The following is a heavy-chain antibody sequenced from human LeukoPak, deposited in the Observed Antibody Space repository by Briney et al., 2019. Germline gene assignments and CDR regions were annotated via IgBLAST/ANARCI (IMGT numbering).Heavy chain of an antibody. V-gene: IGHV3-21*01. D-gene: IGHD3-3*01. CDR1: GFTFSSYS. J-gene: IGHJ4*02. Sequence: SGGSLRLSCAASGFTFSSYSMNWVRQAPGKGLEWVSSISSSSSYIYYADSVKGRFTISRDNAKNSLYLQMNSLRAEDTAVYYCAGIKGGITIFGVPYWGQGTLVTVSS. CDR2: ISSSSSYI. CDR3: AGIKGGITIFGVPY.